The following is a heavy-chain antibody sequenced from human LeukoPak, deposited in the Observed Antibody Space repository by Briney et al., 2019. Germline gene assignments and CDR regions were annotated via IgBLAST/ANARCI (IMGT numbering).Heavy chain of an antibody. CDR3: ARVGSGTPEDYFDY. D-gene: IGHD1-26*01. Sequence: ASVKVSCKASGYTFTSYDINWVRQATGQGLEWMGWMNPNSGNTGYAQKFQGRVTMTRNTSISTAYVELSSLRSEDTAVYYCARVGSGTPEDYFDYWGQGTLVTVSS. J-gene: IGHJ4*02. CDR2: MNPNSGNT. V-gene: IGHV1-8*01. CDR1: GYTFTSYD.